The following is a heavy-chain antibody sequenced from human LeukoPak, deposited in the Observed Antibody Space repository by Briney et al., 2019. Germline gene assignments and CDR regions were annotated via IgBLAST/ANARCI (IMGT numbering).Heavy chain of an antibody. CDR3: ARGGTLHRVATKWLLTY. V-gene: IGHV3-30*04. CDR1: GFTFSSYA. J-gene: IGHJ4*02. CDR2: ISYDGSNK. Sequence: GGSLRLSCAASGFTFSSYAMHWVRQAPGKGLEWVAVISYDGSNKYYADSVKGRFTISRDNSKNTLYLQMNSLRAEDTAVYYCARGGTLHRVATKWLLTYWGQGTLVTVSS. D-gene: IGHD5-12*01.